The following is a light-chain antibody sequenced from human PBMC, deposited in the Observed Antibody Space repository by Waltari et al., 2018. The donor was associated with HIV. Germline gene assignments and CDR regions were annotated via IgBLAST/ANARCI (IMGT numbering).Light chain of an antibody. J-gene: IGKJ1*01. CDR1: QSVSGY. CDR2: GAS. Sequence: DIQLTQSPSSLSASVGDRVTITCRASQSVSGYLNWYQQKPGTAPRLLIYGASSLQSWVPSRFSGSGSGTDFTLTISSLQPEDFATYYCQQSYSTPRTFGQGTTVDI. V-gene: IGKV1-39*01. CDR3: QQSYSTPRT.